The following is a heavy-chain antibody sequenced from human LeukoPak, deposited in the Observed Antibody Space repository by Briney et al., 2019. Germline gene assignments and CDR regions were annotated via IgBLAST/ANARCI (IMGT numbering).Heavy chain of an antibody. CDR3: AITEYWSSTSCPDNDY. J-gene: IGHJ4*02. CDR2: IKQDGSEK. CDR1: GFTFGVHW. D-gene: IGHD2-2*01. Sequence: PGGSLRLSCAASGFTFGVHWMSWVRQAPGKGLEWVANIKQDGSEKSYGDSVRGRFAISRDNSKNSVFLQMNSLRAEDTAVYYCAITEYWSSTSCPDNDYWGQGTLVTVSS. V-gene: IGHV3-7*01.